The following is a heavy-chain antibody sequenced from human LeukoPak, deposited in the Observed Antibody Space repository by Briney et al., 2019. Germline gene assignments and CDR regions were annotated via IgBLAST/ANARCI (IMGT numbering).Heavy chain of an antibody. CDR2: ISGSGGST. CDR3: AKSSGLLPYYFDY. D-gene: IGHD2-15*01. CDR1: GFTFSSYA. J-gene: IGHJ4*02. Sequence: GGSLRLSCAASGFTFSSYAMSWVRQAPGKGLEWVSTISGSGGSTYYADSVKGRFTISRDNSKNTLYLQMNSLRAEDTAVYYCAKSSGLLPYYFDYWGQGTLVTVSS. V-gene: IGHV3-23*01.